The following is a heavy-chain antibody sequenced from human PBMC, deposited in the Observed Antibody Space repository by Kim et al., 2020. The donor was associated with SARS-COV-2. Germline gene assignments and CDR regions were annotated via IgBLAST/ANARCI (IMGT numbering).Heavy chain of an antibody. CDR1: GFTFSSYW. J-gene: IGHJ6*02. Sequence: GGSLRLSCAASGFTFSSYWMHWVRQAPGKGLVWVSRINSDGSNTSYADSVKGRFTISRDNAKNTLYLQMNSLRAEDTAVYYCASGYYDSSGYYPSGDVWGQGTTVTVSS. D-gene: IGHD3-22*01. CDR2: INSDGSNT. CDR3: ASGYYDSSGYYPSGDV. V-gene: IGHV3-74*01.